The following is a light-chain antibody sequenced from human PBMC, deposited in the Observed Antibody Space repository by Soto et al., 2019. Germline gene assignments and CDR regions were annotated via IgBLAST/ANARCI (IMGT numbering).Light chain of an antibody. Sequence: SYELTQPPSVSVAPEKTATITCGGDNIGINAVHWYQQKPGQAPLLVVYYDSDRPSGIPERFSGSTSGNTATLTISRVEAGDEADYYCQLWNSSSDPGVFGGGTKVTVL. J-gene: IGLJ3*02. CDR2: YDS. CDR1: NIGINA. CDR3: QLWNSSSDPGV. V-gene: IGLV3-21*04.